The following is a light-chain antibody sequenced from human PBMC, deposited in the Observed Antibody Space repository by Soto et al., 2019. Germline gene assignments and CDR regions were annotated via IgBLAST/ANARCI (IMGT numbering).Light chain of an antibody. V-gene: IGKV1-39*01. CDR1: QNITRY. CDR2: AAS. J-gene: IGKJ2*01. Sequence: DIPMTQSPSSLSVSVGDRVTITCRASQNITRYLNWYQQKPGTAPKLLVYAASSLQSGVPSRFSGSGSGTDFTLTISSLQHEDFATYYCQQSDSYFYTFGQGTKLEIK. CDR3: QQSDSYFYT.